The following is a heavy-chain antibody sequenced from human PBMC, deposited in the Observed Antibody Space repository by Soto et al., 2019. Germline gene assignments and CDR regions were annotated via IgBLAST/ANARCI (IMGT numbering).Heavy chain of an antibody. J-gene: IGHJ4*02. D-gene: IGHD2-2*01. CDR3: ARVKYCDSTRCLNTIDY. Sequence: EVHLVESGGGLVKPGGSLRLSCAGSGFPFSSYSMNWVRQAPGQGLEWVSSITGSSGFIHYADSLKGRFTISRDNDRNSLYLQMNTLRAEDTAMYYCARVKYCDSTRCLNTIDYWGQGTLVTVSS. V-gene: IGHV3-21*01. CDR2: ITGSSGFI. CDR1: GFPFSSYS.